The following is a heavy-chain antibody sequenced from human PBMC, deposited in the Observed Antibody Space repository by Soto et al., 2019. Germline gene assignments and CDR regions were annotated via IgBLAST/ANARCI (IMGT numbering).Heavy chain of an antibody. D-gene: IGHD3-10*01. V-gene: IGHV5-51*01. CDR3: ARHPNYYGSGSYDYYYGMDV. CDR1: SYW. J-gene: IGHJ6*02. Sequence: SYWIGWVRQIPGKGLEWMGIIYPGDSDTRYSPSFQGQVTISADKSISTAYLQWSSLKASDTAMYYCARHPNYYGSGSYDYYYGMDVWGQGTTVTVSS. CDR2: IYPGDSDT.